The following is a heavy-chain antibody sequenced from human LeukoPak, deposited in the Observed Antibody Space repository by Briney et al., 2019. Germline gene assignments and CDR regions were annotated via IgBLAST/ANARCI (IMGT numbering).Heavy chain of an antibody. J-gene: IGHJ4*02. D-gene: IGHD2-2*01. CDR2: IYYSGCT. CDR3: ARVCSTGCYSGNAYYFDY. CDR1: GGSISSGDYY. V-gene: IGHV4-30-4*08. Sequence: SETLSLTCTVSGGSISSGDYYWSWTRQPPGKGLEWIGYIYYSGCTYYNPSLKSRVTISVDTSKNQFSLKLSSVTAADTAVYYCARVCSTGCYSGNAYYFDYWGQGTLVTVSS.